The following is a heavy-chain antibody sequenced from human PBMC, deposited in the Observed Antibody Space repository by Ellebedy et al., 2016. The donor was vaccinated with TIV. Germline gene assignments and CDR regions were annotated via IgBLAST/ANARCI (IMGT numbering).Heavy chain of an antibody. CDR2: INNNGGST. J-gene: IGHJ6*03. Sequence: GESLKISCAASGFVFSNYGMHWVRQTPGRGLEYVSGINNNGGSTYYAKSVKDRFTVSRDNSKNTLYLQMGGLTTEDTAVYYCARHPYNTLYYYYYMDVWGKGTTVTVSS. V-gene: IGHV3-64*01. D-gene: IGHD1-14*01. CDR3: ARHPYNTLYYYYYMDV. CDR1: GFVFSNYG.